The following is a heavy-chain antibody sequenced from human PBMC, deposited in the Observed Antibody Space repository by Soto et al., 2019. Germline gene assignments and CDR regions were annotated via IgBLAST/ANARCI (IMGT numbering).Heavy chain of an antibody. D-gene: IGHD5-12*01. V-gene: IGHV6-1*01. CDR2: TYFRSKWYN. Sequence: PWQTLSLTCAISGVSVSINTASWNWIRQSPSRGLEWLGRTYFRSKWYNDYAVSVKSRIIINPDTSNNQFSLQLNSVTPEDAAVYFCAKGDNLGPKTGYAFDPWGQGIMVTVSS. J-gene: IGHJ5*02. CDR3: AKGDNLGPKTGYAFDP. CDR1: GVSVSINTAS.